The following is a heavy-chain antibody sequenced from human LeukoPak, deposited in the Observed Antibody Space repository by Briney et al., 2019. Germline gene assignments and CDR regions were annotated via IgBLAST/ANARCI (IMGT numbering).Heavy chain of an antibody. CDR3: ARVSTSGYRDWLDP. V-gene: IGHV1-2*02. Sequence: ASVKVSCKASGYTFVDYYIHWVRQAPGQGLEWMGWIYPKSGGTNYAQKFQGRVTMTRDTSITTAYMELTRVKFDDTAVYYCARVSTSGYRDWLDPWGQGTLVTVSS. D-gene: IGHD3-9*01. CDR2: IYPKSGGT. J-gene: IGHJ5*02. CDR1: GYTFVDYY.